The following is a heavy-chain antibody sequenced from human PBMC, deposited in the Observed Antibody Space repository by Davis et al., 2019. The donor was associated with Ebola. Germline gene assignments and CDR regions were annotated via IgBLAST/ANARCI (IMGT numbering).Heavy chain of an antibody. D-gene: IGHD5-12*01. CDR2: INAGNGNT. J-gene: IGHJ5*02. Sequence: AASVKVSCKASGYTFTSYAMHWVRQAPGQRLEWMGWINAGNGNTKYSQKFQGRVTITRDTSASTAYMELSSLRSEDTAVYYCARRGYSGYDYWFDPWGQGTLVTVSS. CDR3: ARRGYSGYDYWFDP. CDR1: GYTFTSYA. V-gene: IGHV1-3*01.